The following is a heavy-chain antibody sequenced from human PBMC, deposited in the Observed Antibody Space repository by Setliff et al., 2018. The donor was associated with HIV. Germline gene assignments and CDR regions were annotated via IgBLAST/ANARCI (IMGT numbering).Heavy chain of an antibody. Sequence: SETPLTCTVYGGSFSNYYTNWIRQPPGKGLEWIGELSPSGTTRSNPSLQSRVTISLDTSNNQFSLKLTSVTAADTAMYYCASFFVTTVTNQDYWGQGTPVTVSS. D-gene: IGHD4-17*01. CDR3: ASFFVTTVTNQDY. CDR1: GGSFSNYY. V-gene: IGHV4-34*01. CDR2: LSPSGTT. J-gene: IGHJ4*02.